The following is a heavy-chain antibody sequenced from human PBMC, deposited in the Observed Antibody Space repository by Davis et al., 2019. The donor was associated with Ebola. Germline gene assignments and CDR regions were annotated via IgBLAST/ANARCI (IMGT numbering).Heavy chain of an antibody. D-gene: IGHD6-19*01. J-gene: IGHJ4*02. Sequence: GESLKISCAASGFTFSDYYMSWIRQAPGKGLEWVSYISSSGSTIYYADSVKGRFTISRDNAKNSLYLQMNSLRAEDTAVYYCAKGGYSSGWYGAFFDYWGQGTLVTVSS. CDR1: GFTFSDYY. CDR2: ISSSGSTI. V-gene: IGHV3-11*01. CDR3: AKGGYSSGWYGAFFDY.